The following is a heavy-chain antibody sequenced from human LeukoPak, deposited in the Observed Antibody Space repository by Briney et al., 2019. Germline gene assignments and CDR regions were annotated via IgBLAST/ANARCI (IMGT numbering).Heavy chain of an antibody. CDR1: GYAFTRHY. D-gene: IGHD6-6*01. CDR2: INPSGGST. Sequence: ASVKVSCKASGYAFTRHYMHWVRQAPGQGLEWMGIINPSGGSTSYAQKFQGRVTMTRDMSTSTVYMELSSLRSEDTAVYYCASASPLDAFDIWGQGTMVTVSS. J-gene: IGHJ3*02. V-gene: IGHV1-46*01. CDR3: ASASPLDAFDI.